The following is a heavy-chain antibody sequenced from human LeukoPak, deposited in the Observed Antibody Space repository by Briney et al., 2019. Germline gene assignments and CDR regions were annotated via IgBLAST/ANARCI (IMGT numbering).Heavy chain of an antibody. V-gene: IGHV3-7*01. CDR3: ARTRLSSDC. Sequence: GGYLRLYCAASGFTFSSYWMTWVRQAPGKGLEWVASIKQDGSDKNYVDSVKGRFTISRDNAKNSLYLQMNSLRDEDTAVYYCARTRLSSDCWGQGTLATVSS. J-gene: IGHJ4*02. D-gene: IGHD2/OR15-2a*01. CDR1: GFTFSSYW. CDR2: IKQDGSDK.